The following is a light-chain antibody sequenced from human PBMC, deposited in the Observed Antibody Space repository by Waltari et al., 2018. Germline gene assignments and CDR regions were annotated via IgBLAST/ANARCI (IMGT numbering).Light chain of an antibody. CDR2: VNSDGSH. CDR1: SGHSSNA. Sequence: QLVLTQSPSASASLGASVKLTCTLSSGHSSNARAWLQQQPEKGPRYLMKVNSDGSHSKGDEIPDRFSGSTSGAGRYLTISSVQPEDEADYHCQTGGHGTWVFGGGTKLTVL. V-gene: IGLV4-69*01. J-gene: IGLJ3*02. CDR3: QTGGHGTWV.